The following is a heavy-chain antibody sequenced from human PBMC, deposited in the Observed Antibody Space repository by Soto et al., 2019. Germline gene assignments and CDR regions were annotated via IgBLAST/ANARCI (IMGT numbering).Heavy chain of an antibody. D-gene: IGHD2-21*02. CDR1: GGSISSGGYS. CDR2: IYHSGST. Sequence: QLQLQESGSGLVKPSQTLSLTCAVSGGSISSGGYSWSWIRQPPGKGLEWIGYIYHSGSTYYNPSLKSRVTISVDRAQNQFSLKLSSVTAADTAVYYCARGGCDPYCGGDGYYWYFDLWGRGTLVTVSS. J-gene: IGHJ2*01. V-gene: IGHV4-30-2*01. CDR3: ARGGCDPYCGGDGYYWYFDL.